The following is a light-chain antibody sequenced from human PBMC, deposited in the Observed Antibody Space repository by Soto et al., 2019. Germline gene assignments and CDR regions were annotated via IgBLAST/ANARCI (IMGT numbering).Light chain of an antibody. CDR3: NSYAGTKNLV. J-gene: IGLJ2*01. CDR1: SSDVGGHNY. V-gene: IGLV2-8*01. CDR2: DVN. Sequence: QSALTQPPFASGSPGQSVTISCTGTSSDVGGHNYVSWYQQHPGKAPKLIIYDVNKRPSGVPDRFSGSKSGNTASLTVSGLQAEDEADYYCNSYAGTKNLVFGGGTKVTVL.